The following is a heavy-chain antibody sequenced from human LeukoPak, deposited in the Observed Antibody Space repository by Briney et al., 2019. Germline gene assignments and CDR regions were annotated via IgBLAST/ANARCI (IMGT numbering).Heavy chain of an antibody. CDR2: ISGSGGSI. D-gene: IGHD1-7*01. Sequence: SGGSLRLSCAASGFTFSSHGMSWVRQAPGKGLEWVSAISGSGGSIYYADSVKGRFTMSRDNSKNTLYLQMNSLRAEDTAVYYCAKVLVGTTCFEYWGQGTLVTVSS. CDR3: AKVLVGTTCFEY. V-gene: IGHV3-23*01. CDR1: GFTFSSHG. J-gene: IGHJ4*02.